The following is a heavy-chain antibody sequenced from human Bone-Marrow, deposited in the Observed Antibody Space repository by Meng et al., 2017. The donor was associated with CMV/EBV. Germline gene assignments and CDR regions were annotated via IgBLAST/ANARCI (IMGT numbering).Heavy chain of an antibody. CDR3: ARDRQLLLYGVYYGMDV. V-gene: IGHV3-66*02. Sequence: GESLKISCAASGFTFSSYAMHWVRQAPGKGLEWVSVIYSGGSTYYADSVKGRFTISRDNSKNTLYLQMNSLRAEDTAVYYCARDRQLLLYGVYYGMDVWGQGTTVTVSS. J-gene: IGHJ6*02. CDR2: IYSGGST. D-gene: IGHD2-2*02. CDR1: GFTFSSYA.